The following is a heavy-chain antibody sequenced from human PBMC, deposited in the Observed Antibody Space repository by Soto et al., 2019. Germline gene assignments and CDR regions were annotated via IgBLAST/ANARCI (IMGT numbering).Heavy chain of an antibody. Sequence: GGSLRLSFAASGFTFNNYALNWVRQAPGKGLEWVSSISGTGGSTFYAGSAKGRFTISRDNSKNTLFLQMTSLRAEDTAVYYCGKGNSKWGTGDAFDIWGQGTMVTVSS. V-gene: IGHV3-23*01. CDR1: GFTFNNYA. CDR2: ISGTGGST. D-gene: IGHD7-27*01. CDR3: GKGNSKWGTGDAFDI. J-gene: IGHJ3*02.